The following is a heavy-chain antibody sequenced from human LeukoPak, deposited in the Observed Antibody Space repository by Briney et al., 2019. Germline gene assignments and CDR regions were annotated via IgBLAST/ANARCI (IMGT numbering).Heavy chain of an antibody. CDR2: ISSRGNTK. D-gene: IGHD5-18*01. V-gene: IGHV3-48*03. CDR1: GFTFSGYE. J-gene: IGHJ3*02. Sequence: GGSLRLSCAAPGFTFSGYEMDWVRQAPGKGLEWVSHISSRGNTKYYADSMKGRFTISRDNAQNALYLQMNSLRAEDTAVYYCAREKVDSYGYAFDIWGQGTMVTVSS. CDR3: AREKVDSYGYAFDI.